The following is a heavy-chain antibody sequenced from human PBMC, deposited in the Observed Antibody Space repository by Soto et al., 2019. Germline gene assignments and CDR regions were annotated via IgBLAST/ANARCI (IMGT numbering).Heavy chain of an antibody. CDR3: AKDGRYSGYSDY. J-gene: IGHJ4*02. CDR1: GFTFSSYW. V-gene: IGHV3-7*05. D-gene: IGHD3-22*01. CDR2: IKQDGSQK. Sequence: PGGSLRLSCAASGFTFSSYWMSWVRQAPGKGLEWVANIKQDGSQKWYVDSVKGRFTISRDNARNSLYLQMNSLRAEDTAVYYCAKDGRYSGYSDYWGQGTLVTVSS.